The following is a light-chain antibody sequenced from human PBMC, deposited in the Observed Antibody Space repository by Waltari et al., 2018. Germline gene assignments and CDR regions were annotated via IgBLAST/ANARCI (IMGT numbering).Light chain of an antibody. V-gene: IGKV1-39*01. Sequence: DIQMTQSPSSLSASVGDRVTSTCRASQSISSYLNWYQQKPGKAPKLLIYAASSLQSGVPSRFSGSGSGTAFTLTISSLQPEDFATYYCQQSYSTMYTFGQGTKLEIK. CDR3: QQSYSTMYT. J-gene: IGKJ2*01. CDR2: AAS. CDR1: QSISSY.